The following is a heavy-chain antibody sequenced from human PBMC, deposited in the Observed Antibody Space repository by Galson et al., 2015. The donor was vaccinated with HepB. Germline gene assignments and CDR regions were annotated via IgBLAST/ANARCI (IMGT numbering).Heavy chain of an antibody. J-gene: IGHJ4*02. Sequence: SVKVSCKASGYTFTSYAMHWVRQAPGQRLEWMGWINAGNGNTKYSQKFQGRVTITRDTSASTAYMELSSLRSEDTAVYYCARVGLDYGDYEGFDYWSQGTLVTVSS. D-gene: IGHD4-17*01. V-gene: IGHV1-3*01. CDR3: ARVGLDYGDYEGFDY. CDR1: GYTFTSYA. CDR2: INAGNGNT.